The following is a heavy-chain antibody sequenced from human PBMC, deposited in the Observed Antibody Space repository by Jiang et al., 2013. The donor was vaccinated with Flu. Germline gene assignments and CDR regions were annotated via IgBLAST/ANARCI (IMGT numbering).Heavy chain of an antibody. D-gene: IGHD1-1*01. Sequence: LLKPSETLSLTCAVYGGSFSGYYWSWIRQPPGKGLEWIGEINHSGSTNYNPSLKSRVTISVDTSKNQFSLKLSSVTAADTAVYYCARGGNGTLYNWFDPWGQGTLVTVSS. J-gene: IGHJ5*02. CDR3: ARGGNGTLYNWFDP. V-gene: IGHV4-34*01. CDR1: GGSFSGYY. CDR2: INHSGST.